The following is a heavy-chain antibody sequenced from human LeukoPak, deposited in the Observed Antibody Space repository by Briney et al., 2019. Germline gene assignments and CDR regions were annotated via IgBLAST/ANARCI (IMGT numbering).Heavy chain of an antibody. CDR3: AREIIQLPGYFDY. CDR2: ISGRGTTI. J-gene: IGHJ4*02. CDR1: GFTFSDYY. Sequence: PGGSLRLSCAASGFTFSDYYMNWIRQAPGKGLEWISYISGRGTTISYADSVKGRFTISRDNSKNTLYLQMNSLRAEDTAVYYCAREIIQLPGYFDYWGQGTLVTVSS. V-gene: IGHV3-11*01. D-gene: IGHD5-18*01.